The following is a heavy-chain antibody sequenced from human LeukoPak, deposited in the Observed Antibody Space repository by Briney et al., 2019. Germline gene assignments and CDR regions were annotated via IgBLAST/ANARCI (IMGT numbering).Heavy chain of an antibody. D-gene: IGHD6-13*01. CDR3: ARGAGSSRRLKYYYYMDV. CDR1: GFTVSSNY. CDR2: IYSGGST. J-gene: IGHJ6*03. Sequence: GGSLRLSCAASGFTVSSNYMSWVRQAPGKGLEWVSVIYSGGSTYYADSVKGRFTISRDNSKNTLYLQMNSLRAEDTAVYYCARGAGSSRRLKYYYYMDVWGKGTTVTVSS. V-gene: IGHV3-53*01.